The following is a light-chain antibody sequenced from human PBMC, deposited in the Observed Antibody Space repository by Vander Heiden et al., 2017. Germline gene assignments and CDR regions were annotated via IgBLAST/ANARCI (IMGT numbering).Light chain of an antibody. CDR2: LGS. CDR1: QSLLHSDGYNY. CDR3: RQALQTPYT. J-gene: IGKJ2*01. Sequence: DIVMTQSPLSLPVTPGEPASISCRSSQSLLHSDGYNYLDWYLQKPGQSPQLLIYLGSNRAAWVPDRFSGSGSGTDFTLKISRVEAEDVGVFYCRQALQTPYTFGQGTKMEIK. V-gene: IGKV2-28*01.